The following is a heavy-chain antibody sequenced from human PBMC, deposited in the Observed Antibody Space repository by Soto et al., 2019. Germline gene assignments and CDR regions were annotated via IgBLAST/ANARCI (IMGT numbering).Heavy chain of an antibody. V-gene: IGHV3-23*01. CDR2: ISGSGAGT. D-gene: IGHD3-3*01. J-gene: IGHJ6*02. CDR1: GFTFSSSA. Sequence: GGSLRLSCTASGFTFSSSAMSWVRQAPGRGLEWVSGISGSGAGTYYADSVKGRFTISRDNSKNTLYLQMSGLRAEDTAVYYCAKGPTIFGAVISFDYYYGMYVWGQGTPVTVSS. CDR3: AKGPTIFGAVISFDYYYGMYV.